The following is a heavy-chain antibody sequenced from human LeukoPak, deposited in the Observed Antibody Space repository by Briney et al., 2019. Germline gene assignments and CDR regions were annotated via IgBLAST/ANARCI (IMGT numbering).Heavy chain of an antibody. CDR1: GRSFRGYY. D-gene: IGHD5-18*01. J-gene: IGHJ4*02. Sequence: SDTLSLTCALYGRSFRGYYWSGIRHPPARGLERIGEINHSGSTNYNPSPKSRVTITVGTSKNRFSLKLSSVTAADTAVYYCASGYSYGWSAFDYWGQGTLVTVSS. CDR2: INHSGST. V-gene: IGHV4-34*01. CDR3: ASGYSYGWSAFDY.